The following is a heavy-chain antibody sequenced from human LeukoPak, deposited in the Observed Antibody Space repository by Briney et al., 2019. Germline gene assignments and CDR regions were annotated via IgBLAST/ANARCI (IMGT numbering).Heavy chain of an antibody. Sequence: SETLSLTCTVSGGSVSSGGYYWSWIRQHPGKGLEWIGYIYYSGSTYYNPSLKSRVTISVDTSKNQFSLKLSSVTAADTAVYYCARTIGRNNWFDPWGQGTLVTVSS. CDR3: ARTIGRNNWFDP. D-gene: IGHD3-10*01. J-gene: IGHJ5*02. V-gene: IGHV4-31*03. CDR1: GGSVSSGGYY. CDR2: IYYSGST.